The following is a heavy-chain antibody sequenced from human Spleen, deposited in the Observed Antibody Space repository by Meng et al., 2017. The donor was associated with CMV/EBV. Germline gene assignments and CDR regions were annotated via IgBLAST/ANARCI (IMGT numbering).Heavy chain of an antibody. CDR3: ARVLGPRITIFGVVTPPTSWFDP. V-gene: IGHV4-38-2*02. CDR2: IYHSGST. Sequence: SETLSLTCTVSGYSISSGYYWGWIRQPPGMGLEWIGSIYHSGSTYYNPSLKSRVTISVDTSKNQFSLKLSSVTAADTAVYYCARVLGPRITIFGVVTPPTSWFDPWGQGTLVTVSS. D-gene: IGHD3-3*01. CDR1: GYSISSGYY. J-gene: IGHJ5*02.